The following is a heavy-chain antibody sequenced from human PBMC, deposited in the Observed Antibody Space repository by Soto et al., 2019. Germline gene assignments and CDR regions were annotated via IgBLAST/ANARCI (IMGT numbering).Heavy chain of an antibody. CDR2: IYYSGST. Sequence: SETLSLTCTVSGGSISSSSYYWGWIRQPPGKGLEWIGSIYYSGSTYYNPSLKSRVTISVDTSKNQFSLKLSSVTAADTAVYYCAGFKYYDILTGYLGRGYYFDYWGQGTLVTVSS. V-gene: IGHV4-39*01. J-gene: IGHJ4*02. CDR3: AGFKYYDILTGYLGRGYYFDY. D-gene: IGHD3-9*01. CDR1: GGSISSSSYY.